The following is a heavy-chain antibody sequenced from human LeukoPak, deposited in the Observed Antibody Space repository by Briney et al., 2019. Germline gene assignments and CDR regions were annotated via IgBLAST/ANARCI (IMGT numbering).Heavy chain of an antibody. CDR1: GFNFRSYW. CDR3: ARGDRGGVY. D-gene: IGHD3-16*01. V-gene: IGHV3-7*01. Sequence: GGSLRLSCATSGFNFRSYWMSWVRQAPGKGLEWVASINQDGSEKHFVDSVKGRFTISRDNAKNSLYLQMNSLRAEDTAVYYCARGDRGGVYWGQGTLVTVSS. J-gene: IGHJ4*02. CDR2: INQDGSEK.